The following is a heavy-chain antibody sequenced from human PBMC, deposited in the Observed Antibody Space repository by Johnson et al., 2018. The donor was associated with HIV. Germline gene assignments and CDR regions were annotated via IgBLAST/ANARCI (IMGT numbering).Heavy chain of an antibody. V-gene: IGHV3-30-3*02. Sequence: HVQLVESGGGVVQPGRSLRLSCAASGFTFSYYSMHWVRQAPGKGLEWVAVISHDGSNKYYADSVRGRFTISRDKSRNTLYLQMNSLRAEDTAVYYCAKRATVVSGSPSDAFDIWGQGTMVTVSS. CDR2: ISHDGSNK. CDR1: GFTFSYYS. J-gene: IGHJ3*02. D-gene: IGHD4-23*01. CDR3: AKRATVVSGSPSDAFDI.